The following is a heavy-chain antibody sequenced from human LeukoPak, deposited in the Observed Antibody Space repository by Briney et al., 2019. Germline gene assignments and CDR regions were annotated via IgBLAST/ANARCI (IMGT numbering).Heavy chain of an antibody. J-gene: IGHJ4*02. CDR2: IYYSGST. Sequence: SETLSLTCTVSGGSISSSSYYWGWIRQPPGKGLEWIGSIYYSGSTYYNPSLKSRVTISVDSSKNQFSLKLSSLSAADTAVYYCANTADIAAAGFDYWGQGTLVTVSS. CDR1: GGSISSSSYY. V-gene: IGHV4-39*01. CDR3: ANTADIAAAGFDY. D-gene: IGHD6-13*01.